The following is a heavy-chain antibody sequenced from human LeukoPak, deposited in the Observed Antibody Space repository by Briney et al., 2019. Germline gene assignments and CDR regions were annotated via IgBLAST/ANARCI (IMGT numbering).Heavy chain of an antibody. CDR1: GYPFGTYG. J-gene: IGHJ4*02. D-gene: IGHD5-12*01. V-gene: IGHV1-18*01. Sequence: ASVKVSCKTSGYPFGTYGISWVRQAPGQGLEWMGWISGYEGDTKYAQNFHDRVTMTRDKPTNTVEMELKSLRSDDTVVYYCARVGDLVATLGFDYWGQGTLVIVSS. CDR2: ISGYEGDT. CDR3: ARVGDLVATLGFDY.